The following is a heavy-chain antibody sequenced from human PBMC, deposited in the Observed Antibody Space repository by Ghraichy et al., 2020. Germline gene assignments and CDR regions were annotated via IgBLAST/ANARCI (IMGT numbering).Heavy chain of an antibody. D-gene: IGHD3-9*01. CDR1: GYTFTSYG. Sequence: ASVKVSCKASGYTFTSYGISWVRQAPGQGLEWMGWISAYNGNTNYAQKLQGRVTMTTDTSTSTAYMELRSLRSDDTAVYYCARGPPRRYFDWLLSADYYYYGMDVWGQGTTDTVSS. CDR2: ISAYNGNT. CDR3: ARGPPRRYFDWLLSADYYYYGMDV. V-gene: IGHV1-18*01. J-gene: IGHJ6*02.